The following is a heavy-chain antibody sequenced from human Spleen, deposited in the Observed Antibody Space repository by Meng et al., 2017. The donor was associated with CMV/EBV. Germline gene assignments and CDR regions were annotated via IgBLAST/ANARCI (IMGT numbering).Heavy chain of an antibody. CDR2: INSDGSST. D-gene: IGHD4-11*01. Sequence: GGSLRLSCAASGFTFSSYWMHWVRQAPGKGLVWVSRINSDGSSTSYADSVKGRFTISRDNAKNSLYLQMNSLRAEDTAVYYCAREDYSNYGGDYYYGMDVWGQGTTVTVSS. CDR3: AREDYSNYGGDYYYGMDV. CDR1: GFTFSSYW. J-gene: IGHJ6*02. V-gene: IGHV3-74*01.